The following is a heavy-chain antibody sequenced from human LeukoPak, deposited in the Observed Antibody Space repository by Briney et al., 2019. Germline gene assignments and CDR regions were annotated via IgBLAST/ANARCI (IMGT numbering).Heavy chain of an antibody. V-gene: IGHV3-30*02. J-gene: IGHJ4*02. D-gene: IGHD1-26*01. Sequence: GGSLRLSCAASGFTFSSYGMHRVRQAPGKGLEWVAFIRYDGSNKYYADSVKGRFTISRDNSKNTLYLQMNSLRAEDTAVYYCAKEAHSGSYYGGPDYWGQGTLVTVSS. CDR1: GFTFSSYG. CDR3: AKEAHSGSYYGGPDY. CDR2: IRYDGSNK.